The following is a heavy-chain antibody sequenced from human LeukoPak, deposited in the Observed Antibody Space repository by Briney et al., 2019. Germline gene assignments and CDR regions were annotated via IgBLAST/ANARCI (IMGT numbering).Heavy chain of an antibody. V-gene: IGHV1-69*05. Sequence: GASVKVSCKASGGTFSSYAISWVRQAPGQGLEWMGRIIPIFGTANYAQKFQGRVTITTDESTSTAYMELSSLRSEDTAVYYCARDGLVAAAGKDYYYCMDVWGKGTTVTVSS. CDR2: IIPIFGTA. J-gene: IGHJ6*03. CDR1: GGTFSSYA. CDR3: ARDGLVAAAGKDYYYCMDV. D-gene: IGHD6-13*01.